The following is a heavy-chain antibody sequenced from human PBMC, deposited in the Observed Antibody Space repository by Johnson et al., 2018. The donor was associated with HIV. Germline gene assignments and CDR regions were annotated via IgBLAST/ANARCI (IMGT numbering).Heavy chain of an antibody. CDR1: GFTFSNAW. CDR2: IKSKSDGGTT. Sequence: VQLVESGGGLVKPGGSLRLSCAASGFTFSNAWMSWVRQAPGKGLEWVGRIKSKSDGGTTDYAAPVRGRFSISRDDSETTVYLQMNSLRVEDTAVYYCAKGADYADYEGAFDICGQGTMVTVSS. D-gene: IGHD4-17*01. J-gene: IGHJ3*02. V-gene: IGHV3-15*01. CDR3: AKGADYADYEGAFDI.